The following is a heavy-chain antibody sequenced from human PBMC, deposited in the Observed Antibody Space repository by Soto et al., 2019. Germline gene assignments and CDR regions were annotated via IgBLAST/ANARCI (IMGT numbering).Heavy chain of an antibody. V-gene: IGHV3-49*04. CDR1: GLTFAVYT. CDR3: TRISEWLTRRRSQDFGTDV. Sequence: PGGPRRLSCTGSGLTFAVYTMSWARQAPGKGLEWVGPIRSTAYGATTDVAASVEGRFIISIDDSNGTAYLQMNSMKVEDTALYYCTRISEWLTRRRSQDFGTDVWSLLATVTVSS. J-gene: IGHJ6*02. D-gene: IGHD6-19*01. CDR2: IRSTAYGATT.